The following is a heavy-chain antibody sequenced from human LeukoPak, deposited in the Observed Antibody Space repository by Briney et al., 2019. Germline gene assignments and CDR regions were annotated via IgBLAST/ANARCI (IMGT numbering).Heavy chain of an antibody. CDR3: ARLSRDGYNFVDY. V-gene: IGHV4-61*09. J-gene: IGHJ4*02. Sequence: KPSETLSLTCTVSGGSISIGSYYWSWIRQPAGKGLEWIGHIYTSGSTNYNPSLKSRVTISVDTSKNQFSLKLSSVTAADTAVYYCARLSRDGYNFVDYWGQGTLVTVSS. CDR1: GGSISIGSYY. D-gene: IGHD5-24*01. CDR2: IYTSGST.